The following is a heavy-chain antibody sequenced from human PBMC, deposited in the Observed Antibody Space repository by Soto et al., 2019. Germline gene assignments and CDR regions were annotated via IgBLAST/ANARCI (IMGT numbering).Heavy chain of an antibody. J-gene: IGHJ6*02. CDR2: ISYDGSNK. Sequence: PGGSLRLSCAASGFTFSSYGMHWVRQAPGKGLEWVAVISYDGSNKYYADSVKGRFTISRDNSKNTLYLQMNSLRAEDTAVYYCAKDGVGVYDSSSYGMDVWGQGTTVTVSS. CDR3: AKDGVGVYDSSSYGMDV. D-gene: IGHD3-22*01. CDR1: GFTFSSYG. V-gene: IGHV3-30*18.